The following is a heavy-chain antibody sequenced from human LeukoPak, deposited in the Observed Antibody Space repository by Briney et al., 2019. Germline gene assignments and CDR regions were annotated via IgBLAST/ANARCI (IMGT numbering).Heavy chain of an antibody. D-gene: IGHD6-19*01. J-gene: IGHJ5*02. CDR3: ARNDVAGRYNWFDP. Sequence: GGSLRLSCAASGFTFSNAWMSWVRQAPGKGLEWVGRIKSKTDGGTTDYAAPVKGRFTISRDNAKNSLYLQMNSLRAEDTAVYYCARNDVAGRYNWFDPWGQGTLVTVSS. CDR1: GFTFSNAW. CDR2: IKSKTDGGTT. V-gene: IGHV3-15*01.